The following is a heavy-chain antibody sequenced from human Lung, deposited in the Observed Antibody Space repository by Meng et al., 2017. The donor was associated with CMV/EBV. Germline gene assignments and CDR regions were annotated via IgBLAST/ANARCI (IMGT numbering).Heavy chain of an antibody. CDR2: INHSGST. CDR1: GGSFSGYY. V-gene: IGHV4-34*01. J-gene: IGHJ3*02. CDR3: ARLRIVPAAIPYSHAFDS. D-gene: IGHD2-2*01. Sequence: SXTXSLXCAVYGGSFSGYYWSWIRQPPGKGLEWIGEINHSGSTNYNPSLKSRVTISVDTSKNQFSLKLSSVTAADTAVYYCARLRIVPAAIPYSHAFDSXGQGXMVTVSS.